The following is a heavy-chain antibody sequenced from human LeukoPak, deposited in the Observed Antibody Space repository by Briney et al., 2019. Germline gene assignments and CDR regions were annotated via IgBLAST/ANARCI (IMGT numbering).Heavy chain of an antibody. J-gene: IGHJ4*02. CDR2: IYYSGST. D-gene: IGHD3-10*01. V-gene: IGHV4-31*03. CDR1: GGSISSGGYY. Sequence: SQTLSLTCTVSGGSISSGGYYWSWIRQHPGKGLEWIGYIYYSGSTYYNPSLKSRVTISVDTSKDQFSLKLSSVTAADTAAYYCARRAKYYGSGSLTFDYWGQGTLVTVSS. CDR3: ARRAKYYGSGSLTFDY.